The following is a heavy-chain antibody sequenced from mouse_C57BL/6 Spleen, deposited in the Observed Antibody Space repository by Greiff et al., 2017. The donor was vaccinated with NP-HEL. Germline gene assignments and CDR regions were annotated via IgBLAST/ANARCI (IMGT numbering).Heavy chain of an antibody. D-gene: IGHD2-4*01. CDR1: GYTFTSYW. CDR3: ASPYYDYDEAWFAY. J-gene: IGHJ3*01. Sequence: QVQLQQSGAELVRPGTSVKLSCKASGYTFTSYWMHWVKQRPGQGLEWIGVIDPSDSYTNYNQKFKGKATLTVDTSSSTAYMQLSSLTSEDSAVYYCASPYYDYDEAWFAYWGQGTLVTVSA. V-gene: IGHV1-59*01. CDR2: IDPSDSYT.